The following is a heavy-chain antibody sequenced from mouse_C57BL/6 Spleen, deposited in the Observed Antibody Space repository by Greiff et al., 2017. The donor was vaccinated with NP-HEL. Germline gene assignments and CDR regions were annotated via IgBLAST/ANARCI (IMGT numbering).Heavy chain of an antibody. J-gene: IGHJ2*01. CDR1: GYTFTDHT. V-gene: IGHV1-78*01. CDR2: IYPRDGST. Sequence: VQLQQSDAELVKPGASVKISCKVSGYTFTDHTIHWMKQRPEQGLEWIGYIYPRDGSTKYNEKFKGKATLTADKSSSTAYMQLNSLTSEDPAVYFCARRNYYYGSSYGYWGQGTTLTVAS. CDR3: ARRNYYYGSSYGY. D-gene: IGHD1-1*01.